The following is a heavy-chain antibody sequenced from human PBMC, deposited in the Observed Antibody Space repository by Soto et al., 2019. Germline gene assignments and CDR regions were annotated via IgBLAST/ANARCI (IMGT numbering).Heavy chain of an antibody. CDR2: INHSGST. D-gene: IGHD2-15*01. Sequence: PSETLSLTCAVYGGSFSGYYWSWIRQPPGNGLEWIGEINHSGSTNYNPSLKSRVTISVDTSKNQFSLKLSSVTAADTAVYYCARGGPVVVAATGGWFDPWGQGTLVTVSS. V-gene: IGHV4-34*01. CDR1: GGSFSGYY. J-gene: IGHJ5*02. CDR3: ARGGPVVVAATGGWFDP.